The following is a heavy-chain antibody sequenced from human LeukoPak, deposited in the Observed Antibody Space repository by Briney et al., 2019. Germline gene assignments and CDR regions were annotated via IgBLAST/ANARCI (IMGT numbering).Heavy chain of an antibody. CDR1: GFTFSDYY. Sequence: GGSLRLSCAASGFTFSDYYMSWIRQAPGKGLEWVSYISSSGVHTDYADSVKGRFTISRDNAKNSLYLQMNSLRAEDTAVYYCARDRCDSSGSNWFDPWGQGTLVTVSS. CDR3: ARDRCDSSGSNWFDP. V-gene: IGHV3-11*06. J-gene: IGHJ5*02. D-gene: IGHD3-22*01. CDR2: ISSSGVHT.